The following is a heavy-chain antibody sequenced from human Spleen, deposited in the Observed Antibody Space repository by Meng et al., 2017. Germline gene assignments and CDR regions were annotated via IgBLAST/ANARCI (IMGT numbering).Heavy chain of an antibody. D-gene: IGHD6-19*01. CDR3: VRSSGWVKTGFDP. CDR2: IGHSGFT. J-gene: IGHJ5*02. CDR1: GGSISSSAYH. Sequence: QLQLQESGPGLVKPSETLSLTCIVSGGSISSSAYHWGWIRQPPGKGLEWIGSIGHSGFTYYTPSLKSRVTVSIDTSRNQFSLWLTSVTAADTAVYYCVRSSGWVKTGFDPWGQGTLVTVSS. V-gene: IGHV4-39*01.